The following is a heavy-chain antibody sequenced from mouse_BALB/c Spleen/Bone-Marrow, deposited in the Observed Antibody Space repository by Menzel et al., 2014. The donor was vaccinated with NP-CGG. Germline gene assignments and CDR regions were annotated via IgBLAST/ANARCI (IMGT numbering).Heavy chain of an antibody. CDR1: GYKFTDYA. J-gene: IGHJ2*01. CDR2: ISTYSGNT. Sequence: QVQLQQSGPELVRPGVSVKISCKGSGYKFTDYAMHWVKQSHAKSLEWIGLISTYSGNTHYNQKFKGKATMTVDKSSSTAYMELARLTSEDSAIYYCAWNFYGSAYFDFWGQGSTLTVSS. CDR3: AWNFYGSAYFDF. D-gene: IGHD1-1*01. V-gene: IGHV1-67*01.